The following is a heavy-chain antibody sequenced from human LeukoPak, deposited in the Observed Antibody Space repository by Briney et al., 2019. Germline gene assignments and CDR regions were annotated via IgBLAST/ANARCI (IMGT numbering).Heavy chain of an antibody. D-gene: IGHD3-10*01. CDR1: GFTFSSYA. V-gene: IGHV3-30*14. J-gene: IGHJ4*02. Sequence: GRSLRLSCAASGFTFSSYAMHWVRQAPGKGLGWVAVISYDGSNKYYADSVKGRFTISRDNSKNTLYLQMNSLRAEDTAVYYCTGRSGSYMLWGQGTLVTVSS. CDR3: TGRSGSYML. CDR2: ISYDGSNK.